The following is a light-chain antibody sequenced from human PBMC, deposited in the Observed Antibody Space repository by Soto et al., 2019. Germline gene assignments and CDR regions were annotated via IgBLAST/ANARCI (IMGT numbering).Light chain of an antibody. V-gene: IGLV2-18*02. CDR1: SSDVGSYNR. CDR2: EVS. Sequence: QSVLTQPPSVSGSPGQSVIISCSGTSSDVGSYNRVSWYQQPPGTAPKLMNYEVSNRPSGVPDRFSGSKSGNTASLTISGLQAEDEADYYCSSFTSSSTYVFGTGTKVTVL. J-gene: IGLJ1*01. CDR3: SSFTSSSTYV.